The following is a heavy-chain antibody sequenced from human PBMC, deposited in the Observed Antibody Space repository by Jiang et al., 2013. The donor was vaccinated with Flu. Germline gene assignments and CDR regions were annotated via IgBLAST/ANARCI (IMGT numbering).Heavy chain of an antibody. CDR1: GGSISSSSYY. CDR3: ARSPNVPNYYDSSGYRSVGAFDI. D-gene: IGHD3-22*01. J-gene: IGHJ3*02. CDR2: IYYSGST. Sequence: CTVSGGSISSSSYYWGWIRQPPGKGLEWIGSIYYSGSTYYNPSLKSRVTISVDTSKNQFSLKLSSVTAADTAVYYCARSPNVPNYYDSSGYRSVGAFDIWGQGTMVTVSS. V-gene: IGHV4-39*01.